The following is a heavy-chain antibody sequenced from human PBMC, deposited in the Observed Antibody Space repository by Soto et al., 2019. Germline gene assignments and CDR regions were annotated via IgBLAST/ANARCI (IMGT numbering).Heavy chain of an antibody. CDR3: ARDLHYYGSGSYYTGWFDP. CDR1: GFTFSSYS. D-gene: IGHD3-10*01. V-gene: IGHV3-7*01. J-gene: IGHJ5*02. CDR2: IKQDGSQK. Sequence: GGSLRLSCAASGFTFSSYSMNWVRQAPGKGLEWVANIKQDGSQKWYVDSVKGRFNISRDNARNSLYLQMNSLRAEDTAVYYCARDLHYYGSGSYYTGWFDPWGQGTLVTVSS.